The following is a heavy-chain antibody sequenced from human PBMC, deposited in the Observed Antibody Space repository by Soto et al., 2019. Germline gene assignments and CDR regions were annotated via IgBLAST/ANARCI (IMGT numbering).Heavy chain of an antibody. CDR1: GGTFSSYA. D-gene: IGHD3-22*01. V-gene: IGHV1-69*01. CDR3: ARAPTYYYDSSGFGAFDI. J-gene: IGHJ3*02. CDR2: IIPISGTA. Sequence: QVQLVQSGAEVKKPGSSVKVSCKASGGTFSSYAISWVRQAPGQGLEWMGGIIPISGTANYAQKFQGRVTITADESTSTAYMELSSLRSEDTAVYYCARAPTYYYDSSGFGAFDIWGQGTMVPVSS.